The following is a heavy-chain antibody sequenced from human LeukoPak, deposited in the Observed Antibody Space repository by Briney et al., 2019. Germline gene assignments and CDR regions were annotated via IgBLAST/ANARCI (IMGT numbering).Heavy chain of an antibody. CDR3: AREVGCSGGSCSDY. Sequence: SETLSLTYTVSGDSISSTTYYWGWIRQPPGKGLEWIGYIYYSGSTNYNPSLKSRVTISVDTSKNQFSLKLSSVTAADTAVYYCAREVGCSGGSCSDYWGQGTLVTVSS. D-gene: IGHD2-15*01. J-gene: IGHJ4*02. CDR2: IYYSGST. CDR1: GDSISSTTYY. V-gene: IGHV4-61*01.